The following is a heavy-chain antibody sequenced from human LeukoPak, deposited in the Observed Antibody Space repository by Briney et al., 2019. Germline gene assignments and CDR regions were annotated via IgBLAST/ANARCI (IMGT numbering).Heavy chain of an antibody. J-gene: IGHJ4*02. D-gene: IGHD5-18*01. CDR2: IYSGGST. CDR3: ARVRSYGTFDY. V-gene: IGHV3-53*01. CDR1: GFTVSSNY. Sequence: PGGSLRLSCAASGFTVSSNYMSWVRQAPGKGLEWGSVIYSGGSTYYADSVKGRFTISRDNSKNTLYLQMNSLRAEDTAVYYCARVRSYGTFDYWGQGTLVTVSS.